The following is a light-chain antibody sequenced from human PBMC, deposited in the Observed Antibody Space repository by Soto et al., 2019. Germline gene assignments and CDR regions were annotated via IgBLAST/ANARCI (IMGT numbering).Light chain of an antibody. CDR3: QQYGSSPKLT. CDR2: DGS. CDR1: RSVAGY. V-gene: IGKV3-20*01. J-gene: IGKJ4*01. Sequence: EIVLTQSPATLSLSPGERATLSCRASRSVAGYLAWYQQRPGQAPRLLMYDGSNRATGIPARFSGSGSGTDFTLTISRLEPEDFAVYYCQQYGSSPKLTFGGGTKVEIK.